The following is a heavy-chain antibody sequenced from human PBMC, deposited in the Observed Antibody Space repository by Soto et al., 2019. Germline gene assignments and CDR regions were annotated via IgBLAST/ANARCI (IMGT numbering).Heavy chain of an antibody. J-gene: IGHJ4*02. CDR3: ARSFGWYAIDH. V-gene: IGHV4-4*02. CDR1: GASISSEQS. Sequence: QMQLQESGPGLVKPSETLSLTCAVSGASISSEQSWSWVRQPPGKGLEWIGEIHHSGSTNNNPSLKSXXTXSXXKSKTQFSLTLSSVTAADTAVYYCARSFGWYAIDHWGQGTLVIVSS. D-gene: IGHD6-19*01. CDR2: IHHSGST.